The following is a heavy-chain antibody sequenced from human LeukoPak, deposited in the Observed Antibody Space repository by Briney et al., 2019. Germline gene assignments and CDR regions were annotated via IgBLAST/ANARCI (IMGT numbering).Heavy chain of an antibody. CDR1: GGSISSGGYY. V-gene: IGHV4-31*03. CDR2: IYYSGST. Sequence: TLSLTCTVSGGSISSGGYYWSWIRQHPGKGLEWIGYIYYSGSTYYNPSLKSRVTISVDTSKNQFSLKLSSVTAADTAVYYCASSDSSLDAFDIWGQGTMVTVSS. CDR3: ASSDSSLDAFDI. D-gene: IGHD3-22*01. J-gene: IGHJ3*02.